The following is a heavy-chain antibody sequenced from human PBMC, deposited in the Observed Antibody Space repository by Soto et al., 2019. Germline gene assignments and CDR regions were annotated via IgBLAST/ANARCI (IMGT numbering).Heavy chain of an antibody. CDR3: AKDLDVVVVVTATRGLDV. D-gene: IGHD2-15*01. CDR2: ISYDGSKK. CDR1: GFTFDNYG. Sequence: QVQLVESGGGVVQPGGSLRLSCPASGFTFDNYGLHGVRQAPGKGLDWVAVISYDGSKKFYADSVTGRFTISRDNSKNTLYLQMNTLRVEDTAVYYCAKDLDVVVVVTATRGLDVWGQGTTVTVSS. V-gene: IGHV3-30*18. J-gene: IGHJ6*02.